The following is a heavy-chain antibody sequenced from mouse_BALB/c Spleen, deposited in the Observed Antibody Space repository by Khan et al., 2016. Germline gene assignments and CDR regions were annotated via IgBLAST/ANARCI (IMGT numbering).Heavy chain of an antibody. Sequence: VQLKQSGPELVKPGASVKVSCKGSGYAFTTYNMYWVKQSHGKSLEWIGYIDPYNGVSSYNQKFKDKATLTVDESSSTAYMHLNSLTSEDSAYYSCPRWDRTYFPFAYWGQGTLVTVSA. V-gene: IGHV1S135*01. J-gene: IGHJ3*01. CDR3: PRWDRTYFPFAY. CDR2: IDPYNGVS. CDR1: GYAFTTYN. D-gene: IGHD2-10*01.